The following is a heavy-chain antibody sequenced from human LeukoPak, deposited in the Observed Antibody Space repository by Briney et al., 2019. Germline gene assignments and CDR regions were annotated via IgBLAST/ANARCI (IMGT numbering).Heavy chain of an antibody. D-gene: IGHD3-22*01. CDR2: IRYDGSNK. V-gene: IGHV3-30*02. J-gene: IGHJ3*02. CDR3: ANAHYDSSGRPDAFDI. Sequence: GGSLRLSCAASGFTFSSYGMHWVRQAPGKGLEWVAFIRYDGSNKYYADSVKGRFTISRDNSKNTLYLQMNSLRAEDTAVYYCANAHYDSSGRPDAFDIWGQGTMVTVSS. CDR1: GFTFSSYG.